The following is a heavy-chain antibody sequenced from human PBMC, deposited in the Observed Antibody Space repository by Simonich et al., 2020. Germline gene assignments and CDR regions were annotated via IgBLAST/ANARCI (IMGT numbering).Heavy chain of an antibody. D-gene: IGHD1-1*01. Sequence: QVQLQQWGAGLLKPSETLSLTCAVYGGSFSGYYWSWIRHPPGKGLEWIGEINHSGSSKYNPSLKSRVTISVDTAKNQFSLKLSSVTAADTAVYYCARGKGWKNAFDIWGQGTMVTVSS. CDR3: ARGKGWKNAFDI. CDR1: GGSFSGYY. J-gene: IGHJ3*02. CDR2: INHSGSS. V-gene: IGHV4-34*01.